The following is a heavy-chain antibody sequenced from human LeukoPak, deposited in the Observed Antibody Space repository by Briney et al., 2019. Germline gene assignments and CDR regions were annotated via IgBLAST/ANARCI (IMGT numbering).Heavy chain of an antibody. CDR3: ARGIMMVGP. Sequence: SETLSLTCTVSGGSINNYHWSWIRQPPGKGLEWVGYIHYSGSTNYNPSLKSRVTISVDTSKNQFSLELSSVTAADTAVYYCARGIMMVGPWGQGTLVTVSS. V-gene: IGHV4-59*01. J-gene: IGHJ5*02. CDR2: IHYSGST. CDR1: GGSINNYH. D-gene: IGHD3-16*01.